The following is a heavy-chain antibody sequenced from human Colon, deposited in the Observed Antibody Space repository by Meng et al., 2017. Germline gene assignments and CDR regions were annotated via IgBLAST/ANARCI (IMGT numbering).Heavy chain of an antibody. J-gene: IGHJ4*02. CDR2: ISSDANYK. D-gene: IGHD1-14*01. Sequence: VVVVESGGGVVQPGRSLRLYGLASGVNFNTYASHWVRQAPGKGLEWVAVISSDANYKYYAASVQGRFSISRDNSENTVYLQMNSLRPEDMSTYYCASSHNLYLVYWGQGTLVTVSS. CDR3: ASSHNLYLVY. V-gene: IGHV3-30*01. CDR1: GVNFNTYA.